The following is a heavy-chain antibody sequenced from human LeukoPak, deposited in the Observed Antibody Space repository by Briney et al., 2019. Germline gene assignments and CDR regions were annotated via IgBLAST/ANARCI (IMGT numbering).Heavy chain of an antibody. CDR2: IYHSGST. V-gene: IGHV4-39*07. D-gene: IGHD2-15*01. Sequence: KPSQTLSLTCTVSGGSISSSSYYWGWIRQPPGKGLEWIGSIYHSGSTYYNPSLKSRVTISVDTSKNQFSLKLSSVTAADTAVYYCARAGVFWGYCSGGSCHFDYWGQGTLVTVSS. CDR3: ARAGVFWGYCSGGSCHFDY. J-gene: IGHJ4*02. CDR1: GGSISSSSYY.